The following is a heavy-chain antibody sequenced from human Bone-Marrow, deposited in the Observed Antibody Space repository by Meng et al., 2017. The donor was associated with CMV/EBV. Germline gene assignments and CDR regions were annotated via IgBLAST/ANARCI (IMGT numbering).Heavy chain of an antibody. Sequence: GESLKISCAASGFTFSSYAMHWVRQAPGKGLEWVAVISYDGSNKYYADSVKGRFTISRDNSKNTLYLQMNSLRAEDTAVYYCARGGLAYYDFWSGYYPNYYYYGMDVWGERTTVTVSS. CDR1: GFTFSSYA. J-gene: IGHJ6*04. CDR2: ISYDGSNK. V-gene: IGHV3-30*04. D-gene: IGHD3-3*01. CDR3: ARGGLAYYDFWSGYYPNYYYYGMDV.